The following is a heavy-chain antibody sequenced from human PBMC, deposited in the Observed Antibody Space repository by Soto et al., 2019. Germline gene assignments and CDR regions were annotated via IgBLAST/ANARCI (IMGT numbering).Heavy chain of an antibody. CDR3: ARWGNNFDP. V-gene: IGHV4-34*01. Sequence: QVQLQQWGAGLLKPSETLSLTCTVYGRSFSGYYWSWIRQPPGKGLEWIGEINHSGSTNYNPSLKSRVSISVDTSKNQFSLKLSSVTAADTAVYYCARWGNNFDPWGQGTLVTVSS. CDR1: GRSFSGYY. CDR2: INHSGST. J-gene: IGHJ5*02. D-gene: IGHD3-16*01.